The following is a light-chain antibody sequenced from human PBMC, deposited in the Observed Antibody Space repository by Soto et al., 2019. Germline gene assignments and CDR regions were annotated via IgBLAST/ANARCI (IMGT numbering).Light chain of an antibody. CDR3: SSYTTSSSYV. CDR1: SSDVGGSNY. Sequence: QSVLTQPASVSGSPGQSITISCTGTSSDVGGSNYVSWYQQHPGKAPKLMIYEVSNRPSGVSHRFSGSKSGNTASLTISGLQAEDEADYYCSSYTTSSSYVFGPGTKLTVL. V-gene: IGLV2-14*01. J-gene: IGLJ1*01. CDR2: EVS.